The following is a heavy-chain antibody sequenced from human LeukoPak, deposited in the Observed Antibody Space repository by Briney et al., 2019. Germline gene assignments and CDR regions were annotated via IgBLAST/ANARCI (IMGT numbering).Heavy chain of an antibody. CDR3: ARDMSNRPPYYDILTGYLDY. CDR1: GYTLTELS. J-gene: IGHJ4*02. V-gene: IGHV1-24*01. CDR2: FDPEDGET. Sequence: ASVKVSCKVSGYTLTELSMHWVRQAPGKGLEWMGGFDPEDGETIYAQKFQGRVTMTRDTSISTAYMELSRLRSDDTAVYYCARDMSNRPPYYDILTGYLDYWGQGTLVTVSS. D-gene: IGHD3-9*01.